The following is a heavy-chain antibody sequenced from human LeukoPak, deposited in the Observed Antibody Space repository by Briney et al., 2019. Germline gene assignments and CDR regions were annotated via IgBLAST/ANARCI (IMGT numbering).Heavy chain of an antibody. Sequence: GGSLRLSCAASGFIFSNAWMSWVRQAPGKGLEWVGRIKSKTDGGTIDDSAPVKGRFTISRDDSKNTLYLQMNSLKTEDTAVYYCTTADILPGYYYNDAFDIWGQGTMVTVSS. J-gene: IGHJ3*02. CDR1: GFIFSNAW. V-gene: IGHV3-15*01. CDR2: IKSKTDGGTI. CDR3: TTADILPGYYYNDAFDI. D-gene: IGHD3-9*01.